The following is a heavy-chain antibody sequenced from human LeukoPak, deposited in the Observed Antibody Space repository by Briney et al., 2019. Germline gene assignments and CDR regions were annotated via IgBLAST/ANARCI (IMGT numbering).Heavy chain of an antibody. D-gene: IGHD3-10*01. CDR2: LSAGAGYT. CDR1: GFTFTTYA. V-gene: IGHV3-23*01. Sequence: PGGSLRLSCAASGFTFTTYAMSWVRQAPGKGLEWVSTLSAGAGYTYYADSVKGRFTISRDNPKNTLYLQLDSLRAEDTAVYYCAKSLGYYGSATSTYYFADWGRGTLVTVSS. J-gene: IGHJ4*02. CDR3: AKSLGYYGSATSTYYFAD.